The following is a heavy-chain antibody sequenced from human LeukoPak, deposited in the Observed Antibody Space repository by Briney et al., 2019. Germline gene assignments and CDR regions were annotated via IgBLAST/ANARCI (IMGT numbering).Heavy chain of an antibody. CDR1: GYTFTGYY. CDR2: INPNSGGT. J-gene: IGHJ4*02. Sequence: ASVKVSCKASGYTFTGYYMHWVRQAPGQGLEWMGRINPNSGGTNYAQKFQGRVTMTRDTSISTAYMELSRLRCDDTAVYYCARALGRDSGARLYYYDSSGMGRFDYWGQGTLVTVSS. CDR3: ARALGRDSGARLYYYDSSGMGRFDY. D-gene: IGHD3-22*01. V-gene: IGHV1-2*06.